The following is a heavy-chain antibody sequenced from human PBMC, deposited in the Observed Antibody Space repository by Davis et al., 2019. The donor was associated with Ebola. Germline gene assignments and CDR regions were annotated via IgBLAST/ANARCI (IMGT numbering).Heavy chain of an antibody. CDR3: ARDTPTQWGGADY. CDR2: INPSGGST. V-gene: IGHV1-46*01. J-gene: IGHJ4*02. CDR1: GYTFTSYY. Sequence: ASVKVSCKASGYTFTSYYMHWVRQAPGQGLEWMGIINPSGGSTTYAQKFQGRVTMTRDTSASTVYMEVSSLRSEDTAAYYCARDTPTQWGGADYWGQGTLVTVSS. D-gene: IGHD1-26*01.